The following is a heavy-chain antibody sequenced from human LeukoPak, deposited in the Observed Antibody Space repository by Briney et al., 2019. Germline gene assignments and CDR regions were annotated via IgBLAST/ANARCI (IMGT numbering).Heavy chain of an antibody. J-gene: IGHJ4*02. V-gene: IGHV4-39*07. CDR1: GGSISSNSYY. Sequence: SETLSLTCAVSGGSISSNSYYWGWIRQPPGKGLEWIGSIYYSGSTYYNPSLKSRVTISVDKSKNQFSLKLSSVTAADTAVYYCARGRDGYNFLNRGEYYYFDYWGQGTLVTVSS. CDR3: ARGRDGYNFLNRGEYYYFDY. CDR2: IYYSGST. D-gene: IGHD5-24*01.